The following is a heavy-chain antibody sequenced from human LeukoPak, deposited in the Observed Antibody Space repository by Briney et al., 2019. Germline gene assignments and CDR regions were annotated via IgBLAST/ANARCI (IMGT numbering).Heavy chain of an antibody. CDR3: ATLGNTFDY. Sequence: GGSLRLSCAASGFIVSSNYMSWVRQAPGKGLEWVSVIYSGGSTYYADSVKGRFTISRDNSKNSLYLQMNSLRTEDTALYYCATLGNTFDYWGQGTLVTVSS. CDR2: IYSGGST. D-gene: IGHD7-27*01. V-gene: IGHV3-53*05. CDR1: GFIVSSNY. J-gene: IGHJ4*02.